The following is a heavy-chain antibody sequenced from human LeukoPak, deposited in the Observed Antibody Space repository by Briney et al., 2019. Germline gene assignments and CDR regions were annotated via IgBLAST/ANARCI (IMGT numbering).Heavy chain of an antibody. Sequence: KSSETLSLTCTVSGGSISSYYWSWIRQPPGKGLEWIGYIYYSGSTNYNPSLKSRVTISVDTSKNQFSLKLSSVTAADTAVYYCARVIYDYVWGSYRTGFDYWGQGTLVTVSS. V-gene: IGHV4-59*01. D-gene: IGHD3-16*02. J-gene: IGHJ4*02. CDR1: GGSISSYY. CDR2: IYYSGST. CDR3: ARVIYDYVWGSYRTGFDY.